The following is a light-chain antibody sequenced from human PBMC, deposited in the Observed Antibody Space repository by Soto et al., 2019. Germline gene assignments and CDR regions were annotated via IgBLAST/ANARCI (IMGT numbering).Light chain of an antibody. CDR2: DAS. CDR3: QQYGSSPYT. Sequence: EIVLTQSPGTLSLSPGERATLSCRASQSISSSYLAWYQQKPGQAPRLLMYDASSRATGIPDRFSGSGSGTDFTLTISRLEAEDFAVYYCQQYGSSPYTFGLGTKLEIK. J-gene: IGKJ2*01. CDR1: QSISSSY. V-gene: IGKV3-20*01.